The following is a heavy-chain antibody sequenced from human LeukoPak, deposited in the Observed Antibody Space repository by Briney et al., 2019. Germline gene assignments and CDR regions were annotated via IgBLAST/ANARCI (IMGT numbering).Heavy chain of an antibody. CDR1: GFTFSSYG. D-gene: IGHD3-10*01. Sequence: GGSLRLSCAASGFTFSSYGMHWVRQAPGKGLEWVADISYDGSNKYYADSVKGRFTISRDNSKNTLYLQMNSLRAEDTAVYYCAKDFVRGVIINGMDVWGQGTTVTVSS. J-gene: IGHJ6*02. V-gene: IGHV3-30*18. CDR3: AKDFVRGVIINGMDV. CDR2: ISYDGSNK.